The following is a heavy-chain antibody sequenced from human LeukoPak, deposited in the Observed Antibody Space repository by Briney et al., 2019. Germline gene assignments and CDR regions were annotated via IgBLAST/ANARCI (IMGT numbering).Heavy chain of an antibody. CDR1: GGSISSYY. V-gene: IGHV4-59*08. CDR2: IYYSGST. D-gene: IGHD7-27*01. CDR3: ARGWGYGMDV. Sequence: PSETLSLTCTVSGGSISSYYWSWIRQPPGKGLEWIGYIYYSGSTNYNPSLKSRVTISVDTSKNQFSLKLSSVTAADTAVYYCARGWGYGMDVWGQGTTVTVSS. J-gene: IGHJ6*02.